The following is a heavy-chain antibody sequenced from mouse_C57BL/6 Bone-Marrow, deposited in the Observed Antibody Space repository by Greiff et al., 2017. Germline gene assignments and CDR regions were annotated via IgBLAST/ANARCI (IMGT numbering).Heavy chain of an antibody. V-gene: IGHV5-17*01. Sequence: VQLVESGGGLVKPGGSLKLSCAASGFTFSDYGMHWVRQAPEKGLEWVAYISSGSSTIYYADTVKGRFTISRDNAKNTLFLQMTSLRSEDTAMYYCARDYYGSSYVGNWYFDVWGTGTTVTVSS. D-gene: IGHD1-1*01. J-gene: IGHJ1*03. CDR2: ISSGSSTI. CDR1: GFTFSDYG. CDR3: ARDYYGSSYVGNWYFDV.